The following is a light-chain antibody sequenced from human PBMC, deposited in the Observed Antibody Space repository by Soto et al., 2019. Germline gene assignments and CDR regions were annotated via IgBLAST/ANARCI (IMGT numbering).Light chain of an antibody. Sequence: DIQMAQSPCTLSASVGDRVTITCRASQSISTWLAWYQQEPGKAPKVLIYEASKLESGVPSRFSGSGSGTEFTLTISTLQPDDVATYYCQQYNSYQWTFGQGTKVAIK. CDR2: EAS. CDR1: QSISTW. V-gene: IGKV1-5*01. CDR3: QQYNSYQWT. J-gene: IGKJ1*01.